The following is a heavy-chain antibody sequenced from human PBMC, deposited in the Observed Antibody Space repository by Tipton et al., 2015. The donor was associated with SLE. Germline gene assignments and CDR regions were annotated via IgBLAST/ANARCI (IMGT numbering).Heavy chain of an antibody. CDR1: GFTFTSYG. V-gene: IGHV1-18*01. CDR3: AIAVAGTLFFDY. CDR2: ISAYNGNT. Sequence: QLVQPGAEVKKPGASVKVSCKASGFTFTSYGISWVRQAPGQGLEWMGWISAYNGNTDYAQKLQGRVTMTTDTSTSTAYMELRSLRSEDTAVYYCAIAVAGTLFFDYWGRGTLVTVSS. J-gene: IGHJ2*01. D-gene: IGHD6-19*01.